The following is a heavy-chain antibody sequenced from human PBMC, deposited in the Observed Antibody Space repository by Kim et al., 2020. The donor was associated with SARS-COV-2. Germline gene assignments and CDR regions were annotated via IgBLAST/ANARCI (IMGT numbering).Heavy chain of an antibody. V-gene: IGHV3-48*03. CDR3: ARDDSSGWYSVYYYYGMDV. Sequence: GSLRLSCAASGFTFSSYEMNWVRQAPGKGLEWVSYISSSGSTIYYADSVKGRFTISRDNAKNSLYLQMNSLRAEDTAVYYCARDDSSGWYSVYYYYGMDVWGQGTTVTVSS. J-gene: IGHJ6*02. CDR1: GFTFSSYE. D-gene: IGHD6-19*01. CDR2: ISSSGSTI.